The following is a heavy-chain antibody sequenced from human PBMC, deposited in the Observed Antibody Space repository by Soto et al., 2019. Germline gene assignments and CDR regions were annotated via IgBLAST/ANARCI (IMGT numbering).Heavy chain of an antibody. V-gene: IGHV4-4*07. J-gene: IGHJ5*01. CDR3: ARDVSIGRLPSWVDS. CDR2: TSTSGTT. D-gene: IGHD6-6*01. Sequence: QVQLQESGPGLVKTWESLALTCTVSGGSITGYYWSWIRQTAGKGLEWIGRTSTSGTTSYNPSLQSRVTMSIDTSRKEVSLRLTSVTAADTAVYYCARDVSIGRLPSWVDSWGQGTLVSVSS. CDR1: GGSITGYY.